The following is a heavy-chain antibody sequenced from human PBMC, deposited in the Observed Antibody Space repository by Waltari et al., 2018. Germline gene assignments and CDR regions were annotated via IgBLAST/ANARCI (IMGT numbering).Heavy chain of an antibody. J-gene: IGHJ5*02. CDR1: GYTFTSYD. D-gene: IGHD1-26*01. V-gene: IGHV1-8*03. CDR2: INPTSGNT. CDR3: ARLLGDPTLFNWFDP. Sequence: QVQLVQSGAEVKKPGASVKVSCKASGYTFTSYDINWVRQATGQGLEWRGWINPTSGNTGYAPKFQGRVTITRNTSLSTAYMELSSLRSEDTAVYYCARLLGDPTLFNWFDPWGQGTLVTVSS.